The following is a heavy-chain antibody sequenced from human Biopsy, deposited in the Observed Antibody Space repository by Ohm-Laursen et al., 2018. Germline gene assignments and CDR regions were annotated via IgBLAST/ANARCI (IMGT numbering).Heavy chain of an antibody. V-gene: IGHV3-11*01. J-gene: IGHJ6*02. CDR1: GFSFSDYH. CDR2: ISGGGTI. Sequence: SLRLSCVASGFSFSDYHMRRIRQAPGRGLEWVSYISGGGTIYYGDSMKGRVTISRDNAKNSLYLQMHSLRAEDTAVYYCARDTRWSPYSMDVWGQGTTVTVSS. D-gene: IGHD4-23*01. CDR3: ARDTRWSPYSMDV.